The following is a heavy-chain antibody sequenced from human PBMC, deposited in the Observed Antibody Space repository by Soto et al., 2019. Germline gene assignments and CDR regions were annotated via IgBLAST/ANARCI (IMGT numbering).Heavy chain of an antibody. Sequence: QVQLVESGGGVVQPGRSLRLSCAASGFTFSSYGMHWVRQAPGKGLEWVAVISYDGSNKYYADSVKGRFTISRDNSNNTLYLQMNGLRAEETAVYYCAKDVLTTVTTNWFDPWGQGTLVTVSS. J-gene: IGHJ5*02. CDR1: GFTFSSYG. CDR2: ISYDGSNK. V-gene: IGHV3-30*18. D-gene: IGHD4-4*01. CDR3: AKDVLTTVTTNWFDP.